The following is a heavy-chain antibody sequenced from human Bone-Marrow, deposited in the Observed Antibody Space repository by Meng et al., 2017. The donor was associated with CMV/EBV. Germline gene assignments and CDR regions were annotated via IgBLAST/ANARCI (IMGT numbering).Heavy chain of an antibody. CDR3: AKARSVVTPYYFDY. D-gene: IGHD4-23*01. J-gene: IGHJ4*02. CDR2: IRYDGSNK. V-gene: IGHV3-30*02. CDR1: GFTFSSYG. Sequence: GESLKISCAASGFTFSSYGMHWVRQAPGKGLEWVAFIRYDGSNKYYADSVKGRFTISRDNSKNTLYVQMNSLRAEDTAVYYCAKARSVVTPYYFDYWGQGTLVTVSS.